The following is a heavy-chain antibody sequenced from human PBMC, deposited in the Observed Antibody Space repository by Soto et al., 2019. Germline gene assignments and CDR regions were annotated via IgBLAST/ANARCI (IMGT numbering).Heavy chain of an antibody. CDR1: EFTFNVYW. V-gene: IGHV3-74*01. J-gene: IGHJ3*02. D-gene: IGHD1-1*01. CDR2: MNRDGTNI. Sequence: EVQLVESGGGLVQPGGSLRLSCAASEFTFNVYWVHWVRQAPGKGLVWVAHMNRDGTNINYADSVKGRFTISRDHAKNALYLQMNSMRVEDKAVYYCVRDRGQPGAFDIWGQGTVVTVSA. CDR3: VRDRGQPGAFDI.